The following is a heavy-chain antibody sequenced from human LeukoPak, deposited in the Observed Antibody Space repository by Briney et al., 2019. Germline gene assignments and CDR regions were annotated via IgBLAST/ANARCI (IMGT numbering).Heavy chain of an antibody. J-gene: IGHJ5*02. D-gene: IGHD3-22*01. Sequence: GGSLRLSCAASGFTFSSYWMHWVRQAPGKGLVWVSRINSDGSSTGYADSVKGRFTISRDNAKNTLYLQMNSLRAEDTAVYYCARPPQPDTYYYDSSGYYSAWGQGTLVTVSS. CDR1: GFTFSSYW. CDR3: ARPPQPDTYYYDSSGYYSA. V-gene: IGHV3-74*01. CDR2: INSDGSST.